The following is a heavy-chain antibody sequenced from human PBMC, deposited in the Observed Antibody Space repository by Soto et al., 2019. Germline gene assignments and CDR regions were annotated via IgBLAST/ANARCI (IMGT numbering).Heavy chain of an antibody. CDR3: AINEGRDVSNFDY. CDR1: GGIFTRYD. CDR2: IIPIFGTA. J-gene: IGHJ4*02. Sequence: QVQLVQSGAEVKKPGSSVQVSCKASGGIFTRYDIRWVRQAPGQGLESLGAIIPIFGTANDAQKFLGRVTITADAATSTAYMELSSLRSEDTAIYYCAINEGRDVSNFDYWGQGTLVTVSS. V-gene: IGHV1-69*01. D-gene: IGHD2-15*01.